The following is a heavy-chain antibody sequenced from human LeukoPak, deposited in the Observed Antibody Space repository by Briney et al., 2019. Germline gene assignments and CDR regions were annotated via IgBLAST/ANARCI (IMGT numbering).Heavy chain of an antibody. CDR3: ARPYYYGSGSCYFDY. D-gene: IGHD3-10*01. V-gene: IGHV5-51*01. Sequence: GESLKISCKGSGYSFTSYWIGWVRQMPGKGLEWMGIIYPGDSDTRYGPSFQGQVIISADKSISTAYLQWSSLKASDTAMYYCARPYYYGSGSCYFDYWGQGTLVTVSS. J-gene: IGHJ4*02. CDR2: IYPGDSDT. CDR1: GYSFTSYW.